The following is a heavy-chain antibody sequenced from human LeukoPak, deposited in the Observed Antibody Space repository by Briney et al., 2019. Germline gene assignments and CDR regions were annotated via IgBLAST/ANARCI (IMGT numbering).Heavy chain of an antibody. V-gene: IGHV3-30*02. Sequence: PGGSLRLSCAASGFTFSSYGMHWVRQARGKGLEWVAFIRYDGSNKYYADSVKGRFTISRDNSKNTLYLQMNSLRAEDTAVYYCAKAIRGYSYGGYDYWGQGTLVTVSS. CDR2: IRYDGSNK. CDR3: AKAIRGYSYGGYDY. J-gene: IGHJ4*02. CDR1: GFTFSSYG. D-gene: IGHD5-18*01.